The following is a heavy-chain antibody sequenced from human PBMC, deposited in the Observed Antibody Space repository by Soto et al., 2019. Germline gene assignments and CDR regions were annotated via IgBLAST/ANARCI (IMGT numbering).Heavy chain of an antibody. D-gene: IGHD2-8*02. V-gene: IGHV1-69*01. CDR3: ARDDRMGTYWPAY. J-gene: IGHJ4*02. CDR1: GGPFRSNT. CDR2: IIPNFNSP. Sequence: QVQLVQSGAEVKKPGSSVKVSCKASGGPFRSNTINWVRQAPGQRLEWMGGIIPNFNSPTYARKFQGRVTITADDSTNTAYIELRSLRSEDTDVYYCARDDRMGTYWPAYWGQGTQVTVSS.